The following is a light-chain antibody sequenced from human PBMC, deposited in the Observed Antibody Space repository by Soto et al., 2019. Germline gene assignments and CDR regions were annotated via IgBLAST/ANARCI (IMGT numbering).Light chain of an antibody. Sequence: QSALTQPRSLSGSPGQSVTISCTGTSNDVGGYNFVSWYQQHPGKVPKLIIYDVSIRPSGVPDRFSASKSGITASLTISGLQAEDEADYYCCSYVGSDSSFVFGSGTMVTVL. V-gene: IGLV2-11*01. CDR3: CSYVGSDSSFV. J-gene: IGLJ1*01. CDR2: DVS. CDR1: SNDVGGYNF.